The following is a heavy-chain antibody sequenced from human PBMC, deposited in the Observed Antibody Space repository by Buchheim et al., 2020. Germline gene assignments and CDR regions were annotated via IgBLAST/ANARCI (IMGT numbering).Heavy chain of an antibody. J-gene: IGHJ4*02. CDR3: AREVRGHAYFDT. CDR2: INPDGSDR. Sequence: VQLVESGGGVVQPGRSQRLSCAASGFTFSSHAMHWVRQVPGKGLMWVSRINPDGSDRSYAASVRGRFTISRDNAENTLYLQMNSLRVEDTGVYSCAREVRGHAYFDTWGQGT. V-gene: IGHV3-74*01. CDR1: GFTFSSHA.